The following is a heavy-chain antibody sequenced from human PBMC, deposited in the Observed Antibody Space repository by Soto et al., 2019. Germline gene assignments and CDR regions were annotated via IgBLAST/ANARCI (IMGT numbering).Heavy chain of an antibody. CDR1: GGSSINYY. J-gene: IGHJ4*02. Sequence: PSETLSLTCTVSGGSSINYYWSWIRKPPGKGLEWIGYIYHSGSTYYNPSLKSRVTISVDRSKNQFSLKLTSVRAEDTAVYYCVRDRPGPQHYFDYWGQGNMVTVSS. D-gene: IGHD6-6*01. CDR2: IYHSGST. V-gene: IGHV4-59*04. CDR3: VRDRPGPQHYFDY.